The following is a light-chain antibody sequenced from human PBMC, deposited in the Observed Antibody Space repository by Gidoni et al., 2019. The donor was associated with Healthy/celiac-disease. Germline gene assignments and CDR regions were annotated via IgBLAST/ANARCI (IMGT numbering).Light chain of an antibody. CDR3: QSADSSGTDRV. V-gene: IGLV3-25*02. CDR1: ALPKQY. CDR2: KDS. Sequence: SYELTQPPSVSVSPGQTARITCSGDALPKQYVYWYQQKPGQAPVLVIYKDSERPSGIPERFSGSSSGTTVTLTISGGQAEDEADYYCQSADSSGTDRVFGGGTKLTVL. J-gene: IGLJ3*02.